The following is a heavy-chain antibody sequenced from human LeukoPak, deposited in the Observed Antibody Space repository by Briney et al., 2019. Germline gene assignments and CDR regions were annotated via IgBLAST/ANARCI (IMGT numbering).Heavy chain of an antibody. V-gene: IGHV1-69*05. CDR1: GGTFSSYA. CDR2: IIAIFGTT. J-gene: IGHJ5*02. CDR3: AGDTMIAGRFGR. D-gene: IGHD3-22*01. Sequence: SVNLSCTASGGTFSSYAISWVRQAPGQGLEWMGGIIAIFGTTNYAQTSQGRVTITTDESTSTAYMELSSLRSEDTAVYYWAGDTMIAGRFGRWGQGTLVTVSS.